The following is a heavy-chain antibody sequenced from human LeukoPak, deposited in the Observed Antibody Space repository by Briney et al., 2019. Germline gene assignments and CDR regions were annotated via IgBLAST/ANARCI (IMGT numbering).Heavy chain of an antibody. J-gene: IGHJ5*02. V-gene: IGHV4-4*07. CDR1: GGSISSYY. CDR3: ARFRVSTSCCSNWFDP. D-gene: IGHD2-2*01. Sequence: SETLSLTCTVSGGSISSYYWSWMRQPAGKGLEWIGRIYTSGSTNYNPSLKSRVTMSVDTSKNQFSLKLSSVTAADTAVYYCARFRVSTSCCSNWFDPWGQGTLVTVSS. CDR2: IYTSGST.